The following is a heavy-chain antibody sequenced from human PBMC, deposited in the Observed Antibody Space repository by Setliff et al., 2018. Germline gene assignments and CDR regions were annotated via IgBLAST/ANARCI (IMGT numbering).Heavy chain of an antibody. CDR3: AKKGFGVVALGVNNWFDP. J-gene: IGHJ5*02. V-gene: IGHV4-39*02. CDR1: GGSISSSNYY. CDR2: VHHRGST. Sequence: SETLSLTCTVSGGSISSSNYYWGWIRQPPGKGLEWIGSVHHRGSTYYNPSLKSRVTTLVDTSKNHFSLTLSSVTAADTAVYYCAKKGFGVVALGVNNWFDPWGQGTLVTVSS. D-gene: IGHD3-10*01.